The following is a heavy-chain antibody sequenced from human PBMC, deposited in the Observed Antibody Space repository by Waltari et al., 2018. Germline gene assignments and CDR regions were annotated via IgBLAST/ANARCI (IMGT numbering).Heavy chain of an antibody. J-gene: IGHJ4*02. CDR3: ARVSLDGYNSGFDY. V-gene: IGHV4-59*11. CDR1: GGSISSLY. Sequence: QVQLQESGPGLVKPSETLSLTCTVSGGSISSLYWSWIRQPPGKGLEWIGYIYYSGSTNYNPALKSRVTISVDTSKNQFSLKLSSVTAADTAVYYCARVSLDGYNSGFDYWGQGTLVTVSS. D-gene: IGHD5-12*01. CDR2: IYYSGST.